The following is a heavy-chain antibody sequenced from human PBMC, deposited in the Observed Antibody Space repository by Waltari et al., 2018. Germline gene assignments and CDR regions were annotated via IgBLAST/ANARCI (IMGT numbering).Heavy chain of an antibody. CDR1: GGSISSYY. CDR2: IYYRGST. J-gene: IGHJ4*02. Sequence: QVQLQESGPGLVKPSETLSLTCTVSGGSISSYYWSWIRQPPGKGLEWIGYIYYRGSTKYNPSLKSRGTIAVGTSKNQFSRKRSFVNAAETAGEYWARDIGSDWGQGTLVTVSP. D-gene: IGHD2-15*01. CDR3: ARDIGSD. V-gene: IGHV4-59*01.